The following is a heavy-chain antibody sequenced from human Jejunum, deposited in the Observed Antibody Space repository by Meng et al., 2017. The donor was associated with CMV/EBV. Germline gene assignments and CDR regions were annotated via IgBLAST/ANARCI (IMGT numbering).Heavy chain of an antibody. CDR1: TFITYY. CDR2: INAYNGDT. J-gene: IGHJ5*02. Sequence: TFITYYKHWVRQAPGQGLEWVGMINAYNGDTTYAQNFQGRVTLTRDTSTNTVYMDVSSLRSEDTALYFCAREYCTTAKCPYNPHFYDPWGQGALVTVSS. V-gene: IGHV1-46*01. CDR3: AREYCTTAKCPYNPHFYDP. D-gene: IGHD2-8*01.